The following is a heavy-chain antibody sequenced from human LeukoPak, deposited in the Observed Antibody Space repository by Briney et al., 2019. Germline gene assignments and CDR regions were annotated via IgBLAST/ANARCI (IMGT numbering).Heavy chain of an antibody. CDR3: ARVGVLRGAFDT. D-gene: IGHD2/OR15-2a*01. CDR1: GGSISSYY. Sequence: SETLSLTCTVSGGSISSYYWSWIRQPPGKGLEWIGYIYYSGSTNYNPSLKSRVTISVDTSKNQFSLKLSSVTAADTAVYYCARVGVLRGAFDTWGQGTMVTVSS. CDR2: IYYSGST. V-gene: IGHV4-59*01. J-gene: IGHJ3*02.